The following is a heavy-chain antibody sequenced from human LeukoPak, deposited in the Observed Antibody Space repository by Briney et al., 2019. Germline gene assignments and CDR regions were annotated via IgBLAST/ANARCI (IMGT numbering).Heavy chain of an antibody. J-gene: IGHJ4*02. D-gene: IGHD1-26*01. CDR2: IYSGGST. V-gene: IGHV3-53*01. CDR1: GFTASSNY. Sequence: GGSLRLSCAASGFTASSNYMSWVRQAPGKGLEWVSLIYSGGSTYYADSVKGRFTISRDNSKNTLYLQMNSLRAEDTAVYYCARVLWELLGRGGSYYFDYWGQGTLVTVSS. CDR3: ARVLWELLGRGGSYYFDY.